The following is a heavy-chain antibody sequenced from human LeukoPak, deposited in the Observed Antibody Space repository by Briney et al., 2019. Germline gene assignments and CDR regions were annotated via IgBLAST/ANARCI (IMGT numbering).Heavy chain of an antibody. CDR2: INPSGSYT. D-gene: IGHD4-17*01. CDR1: GYTFTSYY. CDR3: ARDLVTINIGVHPLDP. Sequence: ASVKVSCKASGYTFTSYYMHWVRQAPGQGLEWMGIINPSGSYTSYAHKVQGRVTMTSDTSTSTVYLELGSLRSEDTAVYYCARDLVTINIGVHPLDPWGQGTLVTVSS. V-gene: IGHV1-46*01. J-gene: IGHJ5*02.